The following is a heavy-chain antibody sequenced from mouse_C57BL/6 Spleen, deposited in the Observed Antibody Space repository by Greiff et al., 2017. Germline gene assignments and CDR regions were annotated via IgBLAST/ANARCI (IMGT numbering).Heavy chain of an antibody. Sequence: VQLQQSGAELVKPGASVKISCKASGYAFSSYWMNWVKQRPGKGLEWIGQIYPGDGDTNYNGKFKGKATLTADKSSSTAYMQLSSLTSEDSAVYFCARDYYSKGYFDVWGTGTTVTVSS. CDR3: ARDYYSKGYFDV. D-gene: IGHD2-5*01. CDR2: IYPGDGDT. CDR1: GYAFSSYW. V-gene: IGHV1-80*01. J-gene: IGHJ1*03.